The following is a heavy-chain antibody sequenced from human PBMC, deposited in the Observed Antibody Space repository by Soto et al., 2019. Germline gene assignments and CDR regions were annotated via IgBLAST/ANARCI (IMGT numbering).Heavy chain of an antibody. CDR1: GFSFNDYY. Sequence: GGSLRLSCAASGFSFNDYYMSWIRQAPGKGLECISYISSSGSAIYYADSVKGRFTISRDNAKNSLYLQMNSLRDEDTAVYYCARESEAYNWFDPWGQGTLVTVSS. J-gene: IGHJ5*02. V-gene: IGHV3-11*04. CDR2: ISSSGSAI. CDR3: ARESEAYNWFDP.